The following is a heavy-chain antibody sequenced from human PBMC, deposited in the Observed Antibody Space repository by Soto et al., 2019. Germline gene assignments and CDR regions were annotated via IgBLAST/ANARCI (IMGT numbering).Heavy chain of an antibody. D-gene: IGHD2-2*01. CDR1: GFTFSSYS. CDR3: ATDLSFVVVPAENDAFDI. V-gene: IGHV3-21*01. J-gene: IGHJ3*02. Sequence: EVQLVESGGGLVKPGGSLRLSCAASGFTFSSYSMNWVRQAPGKGLEWVSSISSSSSYIYYADSVKGRFTISRDNAKNSLYLQMNSLRAEDTSVYYCATDLSFVVVPAENDAFDIWRQGTIVTVSS. CDR2: ISSSSSYI.